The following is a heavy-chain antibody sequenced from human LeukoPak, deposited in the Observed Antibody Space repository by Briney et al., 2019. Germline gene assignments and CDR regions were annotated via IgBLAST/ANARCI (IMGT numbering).Heavy chain of an antibody. CDR2: ISSSSSYI. J-gene: IGHJ5*02. Sequence: PGGPLRLSCAASGFTFSSYSMNWVRQAPGKGLEWVSSISSSSSYIYYADSVKGRFTISRDNAKNSLYLQMNSLRAEDTAVYYCARGSSWYREDNWFDPWGQGTLVTVSS. CDR3: ARGSSWYREDNWFDP. D-gene: IGHD6-13*01. V-gene: IGHV3-21*01. CDR1: GFTFSSYS.